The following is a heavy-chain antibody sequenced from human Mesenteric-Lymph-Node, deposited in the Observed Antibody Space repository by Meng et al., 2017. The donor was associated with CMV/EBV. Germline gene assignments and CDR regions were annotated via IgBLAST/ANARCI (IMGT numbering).Heavy chain of an antibody. CDR1: GGSVSGYY. Sequence: QGQLQQGGAGLLKPSETLSLTSAVYGGSVSGYYWSWIRQPPGKGLEWIGEINHSGSTNYNPSLKSRVTISVDTSKNQFSLKLSSVTAADTAVYYCARHQRWLKSEGGFNYWGQGTLVTVSS. V-gene: IGHV4-34*01. D-gene: IGHD4-23*01. J-gene: IGHJ4*02. CDR2: INHSGST. CDR3: ARHQRWLKSEGGFNY.